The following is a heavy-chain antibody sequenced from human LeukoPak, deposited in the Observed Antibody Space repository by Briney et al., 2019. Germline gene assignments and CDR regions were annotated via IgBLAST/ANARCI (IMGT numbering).Heavy chain of an antibody. J-gene: IGHJ5*02. V-gene: IGHV3-23*01. CDR1: GFTFSSYA. Sequence: GGSLRLSCAASGFTFSSYAMSWVRQAPGKGLEWVSAISGSGGSTYYADSVKGRFTISRDNSKNTLYLQMNSLRAEDTAVYYCAKLTTRIWFGELLNWFDPWGQGTLVTVSS. CDR3: AKLTTRIWFGELLNWFDP. D-gene: IGHD3-10*01. CDR2: ISGSGGST.